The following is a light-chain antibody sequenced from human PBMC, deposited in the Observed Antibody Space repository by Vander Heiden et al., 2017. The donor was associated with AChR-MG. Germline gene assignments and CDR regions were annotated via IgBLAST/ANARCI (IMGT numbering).Light chain of an antibody. J-gene: IGLJ2*01. Sequence: QSVLTQPPSASATPGQTVTLSCSGSSPNIGSNTVNWYQQLPGTAPNLLMYSNNKRPSGVPDRFSGAKTGSSASLAISGLQSEDEADYYCASWDDSLNGQVVFGGGTKLTVL. CDR2: SNN. CDR3: ASWDDSLNGQVV. V-gene: IGLV1-44*01. CDR1: SPNIGSNT.